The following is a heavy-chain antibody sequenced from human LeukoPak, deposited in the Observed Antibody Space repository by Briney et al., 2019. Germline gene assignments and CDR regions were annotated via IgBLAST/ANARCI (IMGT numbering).Heavy chain of an antibody. J-gene: IGHJ4*02. D-gene: IGHD6-19*01. V-gene: IGHV3-21*01. Sequence: GGSLRLSCAASGFTFSSYSMNWVRQAPGKGLEWVSSISSSSSYIYYADSVKGRFIISRDHAKNSLYLQLNSLRAEDTAVYYCARAPVAVAGTGFDYWGQGTLVTVSS. CDR2: ISSSSSYI. CDR3: ARAPVAVAGTGFDY. CDR1: GFTFSSYS.